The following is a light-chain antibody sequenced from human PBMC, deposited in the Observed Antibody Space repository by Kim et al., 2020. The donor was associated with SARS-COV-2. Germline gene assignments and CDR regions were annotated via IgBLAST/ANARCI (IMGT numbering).Light chain of an antibody. Sequence: GSPGQTASITCSGDNLGDKYVCWYRQRPGQSPVLVIYDDTKRPSGIPERFSGSNSGNTVTLTISGTQAMDEADYYCQSWDSSTAVFGGGTQLTVL. V-gene: IGLV3-1*01. J-gene: IGLJ2*01. CDR3: QSWDSSTAV. CDR1: NLGDKY. CDR2: DDT.